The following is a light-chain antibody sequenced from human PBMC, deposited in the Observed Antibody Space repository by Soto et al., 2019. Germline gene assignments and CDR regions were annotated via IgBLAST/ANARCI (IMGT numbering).Light chain of an antibody. Sequence: EIVMTQSPGTLSVSPGERATLSCRAGQGVTTNFAWYQQKSGQAPRLLMYDASIRATGVPARFSGTGSETDFTLTISGLQSEDSAVYFCQQYNNWPFSFGQGTRLEIK. CDR3: QQYNNWPFS. CDR1: QGVTTN. J-gene: IGKJ5*01. CDR2: DAS. V-gene: IGKV3-15*01.